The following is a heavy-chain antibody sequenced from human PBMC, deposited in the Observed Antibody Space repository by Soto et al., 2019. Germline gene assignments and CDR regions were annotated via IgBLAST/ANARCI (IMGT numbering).Heavy chain of an antibody. CDR1: GYTLTELS. D-gene: IGHD3-3*01. CDR2: FDPEDGET. J-gene: IGHJ5*02. Sequence: QVQLVQSGAEVKKPGASVKVSCKVSGYTLTELSMHWVRQAPGKGLEWMGGFDPEDGETIYAQKFQGRVTMTEDTSTDTAYMELSSLRSEDTAVYYCATDLTMIFGVVIPFDPWGQGTLVTVSS. CDR3: ATDLTMIFGVVIPFDP. V-gene: IGHV1-24*01.